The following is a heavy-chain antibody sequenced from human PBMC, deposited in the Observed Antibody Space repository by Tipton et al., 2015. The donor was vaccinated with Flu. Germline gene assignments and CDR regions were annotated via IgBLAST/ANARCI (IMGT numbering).Heavy chain of an antibody. Sequence: LRLSCAVSGYSISSGYYWGWIRQPPGKGLEWIGSISHTGTTNYNSSLRSRVTISVDTSKNQFSLRLTSVTAADTAMYYCARDRWEYASGFDPWGQGTPVTVSS. CDR3: ARDRWEYASGFDP. J-gene: IGHJ5*02. CDR1: GYSISSGYY. CDR2: ISHTGTT. D-gene: IGHD6-19*01. V-gene: IGHV4-38-2*02.